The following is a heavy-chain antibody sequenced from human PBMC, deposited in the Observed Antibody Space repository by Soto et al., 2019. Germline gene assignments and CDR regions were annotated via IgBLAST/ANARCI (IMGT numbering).Heavy chain of an antibody. V-gene: IGHV5-51*01. J-gene: IGHJ5*02. D-gene: IGHD6-13*01. CDR2: IYPGDSDT. Sequence: GESLKISCKGSGYSFTSYWIGWVRQMPGKGLEWMGIIYPGDSDTRYSPSFQGQVTISADKSISTAYLQWSSLKASDTAMYYCARRFYPIAAAGTVNWFDPWGQGTLVTVSS. CDR1: GYSFTSYW. CDR3: ARRFYPIAAAGTVNWFDP.